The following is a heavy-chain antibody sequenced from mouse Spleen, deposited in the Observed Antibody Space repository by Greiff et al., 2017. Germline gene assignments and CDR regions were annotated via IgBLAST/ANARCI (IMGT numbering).Heavy chain of an antibody. Sequence: QVHVKQSGAELVKPGASVKISCKASGYAFSSYWMNWVKQRPGKGLEWIGQIYPGDGDTNYNGKFKGKATLTADKSSSTAYMQLSSLTSEDSAVYFCARSKVRGYFDVWGAGTTVTVSS. V-gene: IGHV1-80*01. J-gene: IGHJ1*01. CDR1: GYAFSSYW. D-gene: IGHD2-14*01. CDR2: IYPGDGDT. CDR3: ARSKVRGYFDV.